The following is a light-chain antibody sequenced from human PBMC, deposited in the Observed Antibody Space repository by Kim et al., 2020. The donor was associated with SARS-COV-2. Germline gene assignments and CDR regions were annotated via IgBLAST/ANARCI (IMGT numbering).Light chain of an antibody. CDR1: QSISSY. J-gene: IGKJ1*01. CDR2: AAS. Sequence: ASVGDRFTITGRASQSISSYLNWYQQKPGKAPKLLIYAASSLQSGVSSRFSGSGSGTDFTLTISSLQPEDFASYYCQQSYSTPPRTFGQGTKVEIE. CDR3: QQSYSTPPRT. V-gene: IGKV1-39*01.